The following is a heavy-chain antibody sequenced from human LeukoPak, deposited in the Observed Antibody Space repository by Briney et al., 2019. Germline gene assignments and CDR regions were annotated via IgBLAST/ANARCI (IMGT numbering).Heavy chain of an antibody. V-gene: IGHV3-7*04. CDR1: GFTFSDYY. J-gene: IGHJ4*02. Sequence: GRSLRLSCAASGFTFSDYYMDCVRLAPGNGLKWVANIKYDGSEKYYVDSVRGRFTISRDNAKNSLYLQVNSLTPEDTAVYFCAKDCSGGSCYDYWGQGTLVTVS. D-gene: IGHD2-15*01. CDR2: IKYDGSEK. CDR3: AKDCSGGSCYDY.